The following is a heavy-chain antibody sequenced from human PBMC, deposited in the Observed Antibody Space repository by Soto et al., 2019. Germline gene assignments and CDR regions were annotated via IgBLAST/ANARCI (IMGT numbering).Heavy chain of an antibody. D-gene: IGHD2-8*01. CDR3: ERVQKLYGNSVYYYGMDV. V-gene: IGHV3-21*01. CDR2: ISSRSNFI. CDR1: GFIFGNYS. J-gene: IGHJ6*02. Sequence: GSLRLSCEASGFIFGNYSMNWVREAPGKGLEWVSSISSRSNFINYSDSLRGRVTISRDNTQNSLHLQMNSLRVEDTAIYYCERVQKLYGNSVYYYGMDVWGQGTTVTVSS.